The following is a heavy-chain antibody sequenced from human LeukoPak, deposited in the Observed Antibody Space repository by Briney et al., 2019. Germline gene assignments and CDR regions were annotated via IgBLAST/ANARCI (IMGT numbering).Heavy chain of an antibody. Sequence: GGSLRLSCAASGFSFSNHGMNWVRQAPGKGLEWLSGVSPPGGGTYYADSVKGRFTISRDDSKNTLYLQMNSLRAEDTAVYYCAKVGASSGWFYWGQGTLVTVSS. CDR2: VSPPGGGT. D-gene: IGHD6-19*01. V-gene: IGHV3-23*01. CDR1: GFSFSNHG. CDR3: AKVGASSGWFY. J-gene: IGHJ4*02.